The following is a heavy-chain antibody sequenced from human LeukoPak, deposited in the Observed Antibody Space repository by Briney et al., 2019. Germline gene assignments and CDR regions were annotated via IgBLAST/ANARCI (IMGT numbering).Heavy chain of an antibody. J-gene: IGHJ3*02. D-gene: IGHD4-17*01. CDR3: TRLPTAYDAFDI. CDR1: GFTSGDDA. CDR2: IRSKAYGGTT. Sequence: GGSLRLSCTASGFTSGDDAMSWVRQAPGKGLEWGGFIRSKAYGGTTEYAASVKGRFTISRDDSKSIAYLQMNSLKTEDTAVYYCTRLPTAYDAFDIWGQGTMVTVSS. V-gene: IGHV3-49*04.